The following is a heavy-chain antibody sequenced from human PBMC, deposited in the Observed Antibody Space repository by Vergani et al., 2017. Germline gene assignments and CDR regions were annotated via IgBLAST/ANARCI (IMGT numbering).Heavy chain of an antibody. Sequence: QVQLQESGPGLVKPSETLSLTCTVSGGSVSSGSYYWSWIRQPPGKGLEWIGYIYYSGSTNYNPSLKSRVTISVDTSKNQFSLKLSSVTAADTAVYYCARGGADHDAFDIWGQGTMVTVSS. D-gene: IGHD4/OR15-4a*01. J-gene: IGHJ3*02. CDR1: GGSVSSGSYY. CDR3: ARGGADHDAFDI. V-gene: IGHV4-61*01. CDR2: IYYSGST.